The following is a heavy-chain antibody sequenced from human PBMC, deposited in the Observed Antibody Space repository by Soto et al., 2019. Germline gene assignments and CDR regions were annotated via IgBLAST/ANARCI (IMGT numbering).Heavy chain of an antibody. Sequence: SVKVSCKASGGTFSSYAISWVRQAPGQGLEWMGGIIPIFGTANYAQKFQGRVTITADESTSTAYMELSSLRSEDTAVYYCARYMVRGVIITTYGMDVWGQGTTVIVS. V-gene: IGHV1-69*13. CDR3: ARYMVRGVIITTYGMDV. J-gene: IGHJ6*02. CDR1: GGTFSSYA. CDR2: IIPIFGTA. D-gene: IGHD3-10*01.